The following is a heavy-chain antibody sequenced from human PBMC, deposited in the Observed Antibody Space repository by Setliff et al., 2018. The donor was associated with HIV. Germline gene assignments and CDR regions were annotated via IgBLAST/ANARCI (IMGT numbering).Heavy chain of an antibody. V-gene: IGHV3-53*01. CDR1: GFTVSSNY. CDR2: IYIGGST. Sequence: GGSLRLSCAASGFTVSSNYMSWVRQAPGKGLEWVSVIYIGGSTFYTDSVKGRFTISRDNSKNMLSLQLNSLRADDTAVYYCARDNGYYHDYWGQGTLVTVSS. CDR3: ARDNGYYHDY. J-gene: IGHJ4*02. D-gene: IGHD3-3*01.